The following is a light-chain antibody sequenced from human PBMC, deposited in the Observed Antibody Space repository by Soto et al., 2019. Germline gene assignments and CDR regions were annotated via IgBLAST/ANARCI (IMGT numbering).Light chain of an antibody. CDR3: QQYGSIPFT. CDR2: GAS. CDR1: QSVSSTY. Sequence: EIVLTHSPANLSLSPGERATLSCRASQSVSSTYLGWYQQKPGQAPRLLISGASSRATGIPDRFSGSGSGTDFTLTISRLAPEDFAVYYCQQYGSIPFTFGQGTRLEIK. J-gene: IGKJ5*01. V-gene: IGKV3-20*01.